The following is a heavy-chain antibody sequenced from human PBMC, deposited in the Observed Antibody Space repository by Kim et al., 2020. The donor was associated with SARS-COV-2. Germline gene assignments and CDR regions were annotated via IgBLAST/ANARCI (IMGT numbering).Heavy chain of an antibody. CDR1: GFTFSSYS. V-gene: IGHV3-21*01. J-gene: IGHJ6*02. D-gene: IGHD2-2*01. CDR3: ARDLIVVVPAARDYYYYYGMDV. Sequence: GGSLRLSCAASGFTFSSYSMNWVRQAPGKGLEWVSSISSSSSYIYYADSVKGRFTISRDNAKNSLYLQMNSLRAEDTAVYYCARDLIVVVPAARDYYYYYGMDVWGQGTTVTVSS. CDR2: ISSSSSYI.